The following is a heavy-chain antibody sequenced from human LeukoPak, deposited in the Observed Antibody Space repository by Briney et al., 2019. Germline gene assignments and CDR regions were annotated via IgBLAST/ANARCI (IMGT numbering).Heavy chain of an antibody. D-gene: IGHD6-19*01. CDR2: IKQDGSEK. J-gene: IGHJ6*02. Sequence: GGSLRLSCAASGFTFSSYWMSWVRQAPGKGLEWVANIKQDGSEKYYVDSVKGRFTISRDNAKNSLYLQMNSLRAEDTAVYYCARGGYSSGWEYYYGMDVWGQGTTVTVSS. CDR1: GFTFSSYW. CDR3: ARGGYSSGWEYYYGMDV. V-gene: IGHV3-7*03.